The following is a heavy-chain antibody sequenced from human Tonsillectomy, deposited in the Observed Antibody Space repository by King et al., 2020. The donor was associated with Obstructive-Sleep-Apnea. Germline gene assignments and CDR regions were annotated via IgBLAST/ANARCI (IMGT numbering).Heavy chain of an antibody. V-gene: IGHV3-74*01. CDR3: ARGTMVRGVIITSAGGFDP. Sequence: QLVQSGGGLVQPGGSLRLSCAASGFTFSSYWMHWVRQAPGKGLVWVSRINSDGSSTSYADSVKGRFTISRDNAKNTLYLQMNSLRAEDTAVYYCARGTMVRGVIITSAGGFDPWGQGTLVTVSS. D-gene: IGHD3-10*01. J-gene: IGHJ5*02. CDR2: INSDGSST. CDR1: GFTFSSYW.